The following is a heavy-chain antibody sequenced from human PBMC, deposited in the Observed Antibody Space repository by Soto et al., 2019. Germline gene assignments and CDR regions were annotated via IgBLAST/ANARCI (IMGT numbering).Heavy chain of an antibody. Sequence: ASVKVSCKGFGYSFMKYGINWVRQAPGQGLEWVGWISPYSGYTHSAQKFHGRLTLTTDTAASTAYMELRILRSADTALYYCAREASVLIPPAQPTRFHSCCQGPLVSVS. CDR2: ISPYSGYT. CDR3: AREASVLIPPAQPTRFHS. J-gene: IGHJ4*02. CDR1: GYSFMKYG. D-gene: IGHD2-8*01. V-gene: IGHV1-18*01.